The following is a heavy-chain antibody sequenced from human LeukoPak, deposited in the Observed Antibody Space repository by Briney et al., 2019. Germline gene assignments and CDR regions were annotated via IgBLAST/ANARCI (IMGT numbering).Heavy chain of an antibody. V-gene: IGHV3-48*03. J-gene: IGHJ4*02. D-gene: IGHD7-27*01. CDR3: ARGLGTFDY. CDR1: RFTFSNYE. CDR2: ISGSGSAI. Sequence: GGSLRLSCAASRFTFSNYEMILVRQAPGKGLEWVSYISGSGSAIYYADSVKGRFTVSRDNAKNSLYLQMNSLRADDTTVYYCARGLGTFDYWGQGTLVTVSS.